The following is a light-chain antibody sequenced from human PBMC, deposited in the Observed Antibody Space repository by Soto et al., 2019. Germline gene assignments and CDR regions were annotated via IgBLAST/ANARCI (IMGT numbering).Light chain of an antibody. CDR3: QQYNSYSWT. J-gene: IGKJ1*01. Sequence: EIVLTQSPATLSLSPGERATLSCRASQSVSSYLAWYQQKPGQAPRLLIYGASSRATGIPARFSGSGSGTDFTLTISSLQPDDVATYYCQQYNSYSWTLGQGTKVDIK. CDR1: QSVSSY. CDR2: GAS. V-gene: IGKV3D-15*01.